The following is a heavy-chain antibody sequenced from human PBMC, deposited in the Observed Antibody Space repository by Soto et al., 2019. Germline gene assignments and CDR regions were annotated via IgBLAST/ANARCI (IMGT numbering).Heavy chain of an antibody. Sequence: PGESLKISCEGSGYSFTSYWISWVRQMPGKGLEWMGRIDPSDSYTNYSPSFQGHVTISADKSISTAYLQWSSLKASDTAMYYCARRKDGSGSYYPYYYGMDVWGQGTTVTVS. V-gene: IGHV5-10-1*01. D-gene: IGHD3-10*01. CDR1: GYSFTSYW. CDR3: ARRKDGSGSYYPYYYGMDV. J-gene: IGHJ6*02. CDR2: IDPSDSYT.